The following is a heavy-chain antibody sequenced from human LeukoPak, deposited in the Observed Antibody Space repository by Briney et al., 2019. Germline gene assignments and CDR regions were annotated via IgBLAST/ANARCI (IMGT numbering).Heavy chain of an antibody. V-gene: IGHV2-5*02. Sequence: SGPTLLQPTQPLTLTCTLSGFSLSTSGVGVGWIRQPPGKALEWLTLIYWDDDKRYSPSLKSRLTITKDTSKNQVVLTMTNMDPVDTATYYCAHSPGIAAAIDYWGQGTLVTVSS. CDR1: GFSLSTSGVG. CDR2: IYWDDDK. D-gene: IGHD6-13*01. CDR3: AHSPGIAAAIDY. J-gene: IGHJ4*02.